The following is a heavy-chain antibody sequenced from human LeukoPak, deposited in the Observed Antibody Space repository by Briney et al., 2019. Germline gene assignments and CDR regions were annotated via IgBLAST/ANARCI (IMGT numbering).Heavy chain of an antibody. D-gene: IGHD3-22*01. V-gene: IGHV4-59*01. CDR2: IYYSGST. CDR3: ARVGGITMIVVLITDAFDI. Sequence: SETLSLTCTVSGGSISYYYWSWIRQPPGKGLEWIGYIYYSGSTTYNPSLKSRVTISVDTSKNQFSLKLSSVTAADTAVYYCARVGGITMIVVLITDAFDIWGQGTMVTVSS. CDR1: GGSISYYY. J-gene: IGHJ3*02.